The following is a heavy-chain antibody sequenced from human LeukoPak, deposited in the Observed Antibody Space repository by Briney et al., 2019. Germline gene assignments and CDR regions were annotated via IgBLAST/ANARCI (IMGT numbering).Heavy chain of an antibody. D-gene: IGHD6-19*01. CDR2: INHSGST. CDR3: ARRGSSGWYLAGSAEYFQH. CDR1: GASFSGYY. J-gene: IGHJ1*01. V-gene: IGHV4-34*01. Sequence: PSETLSLTCAAYGASFSGYYWSWIRQPPGKGLEWIGEINHSGSTNYNPSLKSGVTISVDTSKNQFSLKLSSVTAADTAVYYCARRGSSGWYLAGSAEYFQHWGQGTLVTVSS.